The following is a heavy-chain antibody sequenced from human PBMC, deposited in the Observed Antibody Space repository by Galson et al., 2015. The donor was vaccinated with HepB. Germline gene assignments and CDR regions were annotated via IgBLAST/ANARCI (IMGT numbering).Heavy chain of an antibody. V-gene: IGHV3-23*01. CDR3: ARDLGVSGAFDI. Sequence: SLRLSCAASGFTFSSYAMSWVRQAPGKGLEWVSAISGSGGHTYYADSVRGRFTISRDNSKNTLYLQMNSLRAEDTAVYYCARDLGVSGAFDIWGQGTMVTVSS. D-gene: IGHD3-16*01. CDR2: ISGSGGHT. CDR1: GFTFSSYA. J-gene: IGHJ3*02.